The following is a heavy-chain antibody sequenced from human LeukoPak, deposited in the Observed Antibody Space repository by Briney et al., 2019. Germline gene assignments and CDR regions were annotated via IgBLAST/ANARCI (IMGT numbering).Heavy chain of an antibody. J-gene: IGHJ4*02. CDR2: IHTSGST. V-gene: IGHV4-4*07. Sequence: SETLSLTCSVSGGSISSYHWSWIRQLAGKGREWIGQIHTSGSTNFNPPLKSLVTMSIDTTEDQVSLTMTSVTAADTAFYYCVGRDINSGWSFDYWGQGTLVTVSS. CDR1: GGSISSYH. D-gene: IGHD6-19*01. CDR3: VGRDINSGWSFDY.